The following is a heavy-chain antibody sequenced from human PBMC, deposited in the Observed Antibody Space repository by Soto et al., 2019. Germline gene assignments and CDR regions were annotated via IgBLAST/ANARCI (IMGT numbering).Heavy chain of an antibody. J-gene: IGHJ4*02. CDR2: IYHSGST. CDR3: ASGYYYYFDY. Sequence: SETLSLTCAVSGYSISSGYYWGWIRQPPGKGLEWIGSIYHSGSTYYNPSLKSRVTISVDTSKNQFSLKLSSVTAADTAVYYCASGYYYYFDYWGQGTLVTVSS. V-gene: IGHV4-38-2*01. CDR1: GYSISSGYY. D-gene: IGHD3-22*01.